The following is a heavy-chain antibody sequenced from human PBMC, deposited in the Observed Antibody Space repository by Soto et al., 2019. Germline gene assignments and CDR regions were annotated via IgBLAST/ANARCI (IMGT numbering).Heavy chain of an antibody. CDR1: GGSISSYY. Sequence: SLTCTVSGGSISSYYWNWIRQPPGKGLEWIGYIYYNGSTNYNPSLKSRVTISVDTSKSQFSLKLSSVTAADTAVYYCARDFYDSSGYLDAFDIWGQGTMVTVSS. CDR2: IYYNGST. J-gene: IGHJ3*02. CDR3: ARDFYDSSGYLDAFDI. D-gene: IGHD3-22*01. V-gene: IGHV4-59*01.